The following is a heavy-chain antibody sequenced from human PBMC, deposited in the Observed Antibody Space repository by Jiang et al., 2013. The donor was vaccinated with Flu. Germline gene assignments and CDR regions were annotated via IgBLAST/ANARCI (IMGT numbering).Heavy chain of an antibody. J-gene: IGHJ1*01. Sequence: LLKPSETLSLTCTVSGGSISSYYWSWIRQPAGKGLEWIGRIYTSGSTNYNPSLKSRVTMSVDTSKNQFSLKLSSVTAADTAVYYCARQGASSSWYEVPEYFQHWGQGTLVTVSS. CDR2: IYTSGST. V-gene: IGHV4-4*07. CDR3: ARQGASSSWYEVPEYFQH. D-gene: IGHD6-13*01. CDR1: GGSISSYY.